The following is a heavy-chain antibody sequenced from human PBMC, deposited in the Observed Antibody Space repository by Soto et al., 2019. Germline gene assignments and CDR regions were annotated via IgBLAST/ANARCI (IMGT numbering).Heavy chain of an antibody. CDR2: INPSGGST. Sequence: ASVKVSCKASGYTFTSYYMHWVRQAPGQGLEWMGIINPSGGSTSYAQKFQGRVTMTRDTSTSTVYMELSSLRSEDTAVYYCAREGVLDAGPDAFDIWGQGTMVTVSS. D-gene: IGHD2-8*01. CDR3: AREGVLDAGPDAFDI. V-gene: IGHV1-46*01. J-gene: IGHJ3*02. CDR1: GYTFTSYY.